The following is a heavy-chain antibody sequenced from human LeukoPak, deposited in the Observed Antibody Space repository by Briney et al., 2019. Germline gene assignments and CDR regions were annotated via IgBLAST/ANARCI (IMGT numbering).Heavy chain of an antibody. J-gene: IGHJ6*03. Sequence: GGSLRLSCAASGFTFSSYSMNWVRQAPGKGLEWVGRIKSKTDGGTTDYAAPVKGRFTISRDDSKNTLYLQMNSLKTEDTAVYYCTTDRVPAGDYYYYYMDVWGKGTTVTISS. CDR2: IKSKTDGGTT. D-gene: IGHD2-2*01. CDR3: TTDRVPAGDYYYYYMDV. CDR1: GFTFSSYS. V-gene: IGHV3-15*01.